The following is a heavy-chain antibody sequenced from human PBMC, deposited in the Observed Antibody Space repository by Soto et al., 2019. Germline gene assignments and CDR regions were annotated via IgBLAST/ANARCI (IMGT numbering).Heavy chain of an antibody. V-gene: IGHV1-69*06. D-gene: IGHD6-19*01. CDR3: ARVGKRYSSGWYETDY. CDR1: GGTFSSYA. J-gene: IGHJ4*02. CDR2: IIPIFGTA. Sequence: SVKVSCKASGGTFSSYAISWVRQAPGQGLEWMGGIIPIFGTANYAQKFQGRVTITADKSTSTAYMELSSLRSEDTAVYYCARVGKRYSSGWYETDYWGQGTLVTVSS.